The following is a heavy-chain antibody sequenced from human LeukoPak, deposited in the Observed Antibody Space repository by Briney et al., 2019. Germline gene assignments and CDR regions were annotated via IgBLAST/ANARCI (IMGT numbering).Heavy chain of an antibody. CDR1: GFTFSDHY. D-gene: IGHD6-6*01. Sequence: GGSLRLSCAASGFTFSDHYMDWVRQAPGKGLEWVGRTKNKGQSHITDYAASVKGRFFSSRDDLKNSLYLQMNSLQTDDTGIYYCARDTAAALDFWGQGILVTVSS. CDR2: TKNKGQSHIT. CDR3: ARDTAAALDF. V-gene: IGHV3-72*01. J-gene: IGHJ4*02.